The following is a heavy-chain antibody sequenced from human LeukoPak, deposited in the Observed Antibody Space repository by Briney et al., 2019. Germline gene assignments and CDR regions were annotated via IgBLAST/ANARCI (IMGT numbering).Heavy chain of an antibody. V-gene: IGHV4-4*02. D-gene: IGHD6-13*01. Sequence: SGTLSLTCAVSGGSISSSNWWSWVRQPPGKGREWIGEIYHSGTTNYNPSLKSRVTISLDTSKNQFSLKVTSVTAADTAVYYCARSGTYQYSSTSDYWGQGTLVTVSS. CDR1: GGSISSSNW. CDR3: ARSGTYQYSSTSDY. J-gene: IGHJ4*02. CDR2: IYHSGTT.